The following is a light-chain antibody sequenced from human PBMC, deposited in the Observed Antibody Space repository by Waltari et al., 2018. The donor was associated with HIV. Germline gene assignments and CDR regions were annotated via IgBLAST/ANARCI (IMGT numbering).Light chain of an antibody. V-gene: IGLV2-11*01. CDR1: SSDVGGYNY. CDR2: DVS. CDR3: CSYAGTYTWV. Sequence: GTSSDVGGYNYVSWYQQHPGKAPKLMIYDVSNRPSGVPDRFSGSKSGNTASLTISGLQAEDEADYYCCSYAGTYTWVFGGGTKLTVL. J-gene: IGLJ3*02.